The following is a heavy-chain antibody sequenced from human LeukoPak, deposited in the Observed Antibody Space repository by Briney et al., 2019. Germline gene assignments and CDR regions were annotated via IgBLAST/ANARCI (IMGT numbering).Heavy chain of an antibody. CDR3: ARGIAVAGHNGFDP. J-gene: IGHJ5*02. CDR2: INPNSCGT. V-gene: IGHV1-2*07. D-gene: IGHD6-19*01. Sequence: ASVKVSCKASGYTFTGYYMHWVRQAPGQGLDWMGWINPNSCGTNYAHEFQGRVTMTMHTSISTAYMELSRLRSDDTAVYYCARGIAVAGHNGFDPWGQGTLVTVSS. CDR1: GYTFTGYY.